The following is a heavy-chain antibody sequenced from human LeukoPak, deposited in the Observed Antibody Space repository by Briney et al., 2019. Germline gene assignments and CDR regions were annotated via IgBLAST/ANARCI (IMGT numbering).Heavy chain of an antibody. Sequence: SETLSLTCTVSGGSISSYYWSWIRQPPGKGLEWIGYIYYSGSTNYNPSLKSRVTRSVDTSKNQFSLKLSSVTAADTAVYYCARLDYGDYVEVSWFDPWGQGTLVTASS. CDR1: GGSISSYY. D-gene: IGHD4-17*01. CDR2: IYYSGST. V-gene: IGHV4-59*08. J-gene: IGHJ5*02. CDR3: ARLDYGDYVEVSWFDP.